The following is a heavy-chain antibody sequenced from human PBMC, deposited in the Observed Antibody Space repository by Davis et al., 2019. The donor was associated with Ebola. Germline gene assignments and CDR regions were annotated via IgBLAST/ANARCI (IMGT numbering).Heavy chain of an antibody. D-gene: IGHD1/OR15-1a*01. CDR3: ARGIGGNNGY. CDR2: IYSGGST. J-gene: IGHJ4*02. V-gene: IGHV3-53*01. Sequence: GESLKISCAASGFTVSSNYMSWVRQAPGKGLEWVSVIYSGGSTYYADSVKGRFTIYRDNSKNTLDLQMNSLRAEDTAVYYCARGIGGNNGYWGQGTLVTVSS. CDR1: GFTVSSNY.